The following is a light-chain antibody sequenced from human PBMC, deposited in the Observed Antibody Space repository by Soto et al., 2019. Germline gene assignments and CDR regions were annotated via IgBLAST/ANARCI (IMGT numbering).Light chain of an antibody. J-gene: IGKJ1*01. V-gene: IGKV1-39*01. Sequence: DIQMTQSPSSLSASVGDRVTITCRASQSISSYLNWYQQKPGKAPKLLIYAASSLQSGVPSRFSGSGSGTDFTITISSLQPEDFATYYCQQSYSTPWTFGQGTKVAIK. CDR2: AAS. CDR1: QSISSY. CDR3: QQSYSTPWT.